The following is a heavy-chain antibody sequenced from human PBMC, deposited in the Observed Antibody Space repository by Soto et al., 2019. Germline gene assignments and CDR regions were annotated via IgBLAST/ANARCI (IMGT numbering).Heavy chain of an antibody. CDR2: IYYSGST. V-gene: IGHV4-39*01. J-gene: IGHJ5*02. CDR1: GGSISSSSYY. CDR3: ASPKIAFYNWFDP. D-gene: IGHD3-3*02. Sequence: QLQLQESGPGLVRPSESLSLTCTVSGGSISSSSYYWGWIRQPPGNGLEWIGGIYYSGSTYYNPSLKSRVIIYVDTSKNQLSLKLSSLTAAYTAVYYCASPKIAFYNWFDPWGQGTLVTVSS.